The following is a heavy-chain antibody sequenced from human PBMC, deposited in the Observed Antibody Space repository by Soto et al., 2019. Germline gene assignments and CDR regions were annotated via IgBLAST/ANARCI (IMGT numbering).Heavy chain of an antibody. CDR1: GFTLRNYE. Sequence: PGGSLRLSCAASGFTLRNYEMNWFRQAPGKGLEWISKISSSSSYIYYADSVKGRFTISRDNAKNSLYLQMNSLRAEDTAVYYCARDGRATAHFDYWGQGTLVTVSS. CDR3: ARDGRATAHFDY. J-gene: IGHJ4*02. V-gene: IGHV3-21*05. D-gene: IGHD4-4*01. CDR2: ISSSSSYI.